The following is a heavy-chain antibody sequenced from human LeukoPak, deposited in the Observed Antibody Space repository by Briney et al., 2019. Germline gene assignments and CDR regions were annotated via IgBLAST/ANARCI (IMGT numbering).Heavy chain of an antibody. D-gene: IGHD2-2*01. CDR3: AAKSVVVPAAIPERSWNYYYYMDV. CDR1: GNSISSGDNY. V-gene: IGHV4-61*02. Sequence: KPSQTLSLTCTVSGNSISSGDNYWSWIRQPAGKGLEWIGRIYTSGSTNYNPSLKSRVTISVDTSKNQFSLKLSSVTAADTAVYYCAAKSVVVPAAIPERSWNYYYYMDVWGKGTTVTISS. CDR2: IYTSGST. J-gene: IGHJ6*03.